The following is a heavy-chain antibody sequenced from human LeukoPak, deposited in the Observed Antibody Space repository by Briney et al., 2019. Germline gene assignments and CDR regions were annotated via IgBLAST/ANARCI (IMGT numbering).Heavy chain of an antibody. Sequence: PSETLSLTCAVYGGSFSVYYWSWIRQPPGQGLEWIGEINHSGSTNYNPSLKSRVTISVDTSKNQFSLKLSSVTAADTAVYYCARGRGDIVVVPAARFDPWGQGTLVTVSS. V-gene: IGHV4-34*01. CDR1: GGSFSVYY. CDR3: ARGRGDIVVVPAARFDP. D-gene: IGHD2-2*01. J-gene: IGHJ5*02. CDR2: INHSGST.